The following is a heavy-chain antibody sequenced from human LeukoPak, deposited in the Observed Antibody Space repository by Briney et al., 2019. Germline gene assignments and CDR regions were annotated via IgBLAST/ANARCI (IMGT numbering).Heavy chain of an antibody. V-gene: IGHV3-23*01. J-gene: IGHJ4*02. CDR1: GFTFSSYA. CDR3: AKGTYYDFWSGYYYFDY. D-gene: IGHD3-3*01. CDR2: ISGSGGST. Sequence: GGSLRLSCAASGFTFSSYAMSWVRQAPGKGLEWVSAISGSGGSTYYADSVKGRFTISRDNSKNTLYLQMNSLRAEDTAVYYRAKGTYYDFWSGYYYFDYWGQGTLVTVSS.